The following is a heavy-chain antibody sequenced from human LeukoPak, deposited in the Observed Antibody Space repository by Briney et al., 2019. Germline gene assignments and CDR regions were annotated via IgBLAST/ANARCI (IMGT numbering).Heavy chain of an antibody. V-gene: IGHV3-30*18. CDR1: GFTFSSYG. CDR2: ISYDGSNK. Sequence: PGRSLRLSCAASGFTFSSYGMHWVRQAPGKGLEWVAVISYDGSNKYYADSVKGRFTISRDNSKNTLYLQMNSLRAEDTAVYYCAKGGLRYSDWSYYYYYYGMDVWGQGTTVTVSS. CDR3: AKGGLRYSDWSYYYYYYGMDV. D-gene: IGHD3-9*01. J-gene: IGHJ6*02.